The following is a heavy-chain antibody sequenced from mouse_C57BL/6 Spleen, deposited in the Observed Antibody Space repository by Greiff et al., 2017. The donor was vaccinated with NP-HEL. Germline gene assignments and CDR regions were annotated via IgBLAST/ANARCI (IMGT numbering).Heavy chain of an antibody. CDR3: TTRGLYYDYDERAMDY. J-gene: IGHJ4*01. CDR1: GFNIKDDY. D-gene: IGHD2-4*01. Sequence: EVQLQQSGAELVRPGASVKLSCTASGFNIKDDYMHWVKQRPEQGLEWIGWIDPENGDTEYASKFQGKATITADTSSNTAYLQLSSLTSEDTAVYYCTTRGLYYDYDERAMDYWGQGTSVTVSS. CDR2: IDPENGDT. V-gene: IGHV14-4*01.